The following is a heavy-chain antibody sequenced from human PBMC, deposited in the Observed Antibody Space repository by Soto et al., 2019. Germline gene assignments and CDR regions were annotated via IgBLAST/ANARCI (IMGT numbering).Heavy chain of an antibody. CDR3: ASYPHPTGGGGYYNAGMDG. J-gene: IGHJ6*01. CDR2: TYYRSKWYN. Sequence: SQTLSLTCAISGDIVSINSIAWNWIRQSPSRGGEWLGRTYYRSKWYNDYAVSLGGRITINPDTSKNQFFLQLNSVTPEDTAGYCCASYPHPTGGGGYYNAGMDGWGRGPTVTVSS. CDR1: GDIVSINSIA. D-gene: IGHD3-16*01. V-gene: IGHV6-1*01.